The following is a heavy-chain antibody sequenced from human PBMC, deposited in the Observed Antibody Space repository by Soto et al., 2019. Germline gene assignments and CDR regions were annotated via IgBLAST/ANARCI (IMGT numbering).Heavy chain of an antibody. V-gene: IGHV3-23*01. D-gene: IGHD3-22*01. Sequence: SYAMSWVRQAPGKGLEWVSAISGSGGSTYYADSAKGRFTISRDNSKNTLYLQMNSLRAEDTAVYYCARNYFDSGGGFDYWGQGTLVTVSS. CDR1: SYA. CDR2: ISGSGGST. CDR3: ARNYFDSGGGFDY. J-gene: IGHJ4*02.